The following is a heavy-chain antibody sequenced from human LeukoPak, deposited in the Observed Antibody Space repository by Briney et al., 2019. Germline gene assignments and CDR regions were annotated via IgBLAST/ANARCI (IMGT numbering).Heavy chain of an antibody. Sequence: SETLSLTRTVSGGSISSHYWSWIRQPPREGLEWIWYIYYSGSTNYNPSLKSRVTISVDTSKNQFSLKLSSVTAADTAVYYCARTDYSSRSWFDPWGQGTLVTVSS. V-gene: IGHV4-59*11. CDR1: GGSISSHY. J-gene: IGHJ5*02. CDR3: ARTDYSSRSWFDP. D-gene: IGHD6-13*01. CDR2: IYYSGST.